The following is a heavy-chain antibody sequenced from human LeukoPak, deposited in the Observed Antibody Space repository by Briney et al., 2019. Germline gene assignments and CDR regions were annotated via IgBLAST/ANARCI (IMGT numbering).Heavy chain of an antibody. D-gene: IGHD5-24*01. V-gene: IGHV3-33*08. CDR1: GFTFSSYA. J-gene: IGHJ4*02. CDR2: IWYDGSNK. CDR3: ARGGLRWLQPSGY. Sequence: GGSLRLSCAASGFTFSSYAMHWVRQAPGKGLEWVAVIWYDGSNKYYADSVKGRFTISRDNSKNTLYLQMNSLRAEDTAVYYCARGGLRWLQPSGYWGQGTLVTVSS.